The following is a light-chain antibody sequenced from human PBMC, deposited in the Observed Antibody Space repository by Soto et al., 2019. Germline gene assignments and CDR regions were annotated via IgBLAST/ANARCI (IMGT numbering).Light chain of an antibody. CDR2: HAS. Sequence: EIVLTQSPATLSLSPGERPILSCRASQSVSTFLAWFQQKPGQAPRLXXYHASTRATGIPARFSGSGSGTEFTLPISSLQSEDFAIFYCQQFNNWPPITFGGGTKVDIK. V-gene: IGKV3D-15*01. J-gene: IGKJ4*01. CDR3: QQFNNWPPIT. CDR1: QSVSTF.